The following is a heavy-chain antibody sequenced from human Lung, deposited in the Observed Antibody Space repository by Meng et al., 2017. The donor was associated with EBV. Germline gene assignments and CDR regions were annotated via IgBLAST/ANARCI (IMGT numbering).Heavy chain of an antibody. Sequence: GAGPGLVHPSGTQALTGAVSGCSISSSNWWRWVRQPPGKGLEWIGEIYHSRSTNYNPSLKSRVTISVDKSKNQFSLKLSSVTAADTAVYYCASNFWSGYMGYWGQGTLVTVSS. D-gene: IGHD3-3*01. CDR1: GCSISSSNW. V-gene: IGHV4-4*02. CDR3: ASNFWSGYMGY. J-gene: IGHJ4*02. CDR2: IYHSRST.